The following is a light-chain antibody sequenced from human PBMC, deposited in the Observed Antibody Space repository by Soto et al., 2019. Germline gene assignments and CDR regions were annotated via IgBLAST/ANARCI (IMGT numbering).Light chain of an antibody. CDR1: SSDVGGYNR. CDR3: FSYAGSYSWI. J-gene: IGLJ2*01. CDR2: DVT. V-gene: IGLV2-11*01. Sequence: QSALTPPPSVSGSPGQSVTISCTGTSSDVGGYNRVSWYQQPPGTAPKLIIYDVTKRPSGVPDRFSGSKSGNTASLTISGLQAEDEADYYCFSYAGSYSWIFGGGTKLTVL.